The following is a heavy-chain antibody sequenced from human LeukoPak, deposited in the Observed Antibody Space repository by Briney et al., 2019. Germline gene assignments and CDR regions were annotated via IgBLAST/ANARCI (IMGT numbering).Heavy chain of an antibody. Sequence: ASVKVSCKASGGTFSSYAISWVRQAPGQGLEWMGGIIPIFGTANYAQKFQGRVTITTDESTSTAYMELSSLRSEDTAVYYCARGVVPAAIPGYYYYMDVWGKGTTVTVSS. CDR1: GGTFSSYA. D-gene: IGHD2-2*01. CDR2: IIPIFGTA. J-gene: IGHJ6*03. CDR3: ARGVVPAAIPGYYYYMDV. V-gene: IGHV1-69*05.